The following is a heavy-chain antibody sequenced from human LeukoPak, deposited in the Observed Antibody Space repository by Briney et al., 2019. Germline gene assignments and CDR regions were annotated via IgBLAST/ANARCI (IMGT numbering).Heavy chain of an antibody. J-gene: IGHJ3*02. CDR1: GGSISSYY. CDR2: IYTSGST. D-gene: IGHD2-2*01. CDR3: ARDGGYCSSTSCPPDAFDI. V-gene: IGHV4-4*07. Sequence: SETLSLTCTVSGGSISSYYWSWIRQPAEKGLEWIGRIYTSGSTNYNPSLKSRVTMSVDTSKNQFSLKLSSVTAADTAVYYCARDGGYCSSTSCPPDAFDIWGQGTMVTVSS.